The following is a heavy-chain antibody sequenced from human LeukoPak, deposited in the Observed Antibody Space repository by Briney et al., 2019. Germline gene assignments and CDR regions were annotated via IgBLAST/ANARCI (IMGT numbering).Heavy chain of an antibody. CDR1: GIIFSTYA. V-gene: IGHV3-48*04. D-gene: IGHD3-3*01. CDR3: ARDFWSGYYTED. CDR2: ISGSSSGSTSIT. Sequence: GGSLRLSCEFSGIIFSTYAMNWVRQAPGKGLEWISYISGSSSGSTSITQYADSVKGRFTISRDNAMNSLHLQMDSLSAEDTAVYYCARDFWSGYYTEDWGQGALVIVSS. J-gene: IGHJ4*02.